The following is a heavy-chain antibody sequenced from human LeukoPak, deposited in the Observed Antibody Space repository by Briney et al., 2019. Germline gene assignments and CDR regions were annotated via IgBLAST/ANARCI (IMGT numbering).Heavy chain of an antibody. CDR2: IYPGDSDT. Sequence: GESLKISCEISGYSFTDYWIGWVRQMPGKGLEWMGIIYPGDSDTRYSPSFQGQVTISADKSISTAYLQWSSLEASDTAMYYCARVRPGSYYGATYDYWGQGTLVTVSS. D-gene: IGHD1-26*01. CDR1: GYSFTDYW. J-gene: IGHJ4*02. V-gene: IGHV5-51*01. CDR3: ARVRPGSYYGATYDY.